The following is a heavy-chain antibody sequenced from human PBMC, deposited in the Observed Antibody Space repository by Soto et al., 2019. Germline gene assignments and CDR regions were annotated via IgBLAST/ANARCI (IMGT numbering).Heavy chain of an antibody. D-gene: IGHD6-6*01. CDR3: ARVIAARLLLPDY. J-gene: IGHJ4*02. CDR1: GYSLTSYW. Sequence: GESLKISCKGSGYSLTSYWIGWVRQMPGKGLEWMGIIYPGDSDTRYSPSFQGQVTISADKSISTAYLQWSSLKASDTAMYYCARVIAARLLLPDYWGQGTLVTVSS. V-gene: IGHV5-51*01. CDR2: IYPGDSDT.